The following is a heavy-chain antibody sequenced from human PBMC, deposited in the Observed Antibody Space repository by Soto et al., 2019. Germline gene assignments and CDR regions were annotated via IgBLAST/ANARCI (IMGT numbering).Heavy chain of an antibody. J-gene: IGHJ4*02. CDR2: VFYTGGT. CDR3: ARVVSPATIDPGFEF. D-gene: IGHD2-2*01. CDR1: GGSVITGDYY. Sequence: SETLSLTCSVSGGSVITGDYYWTWIRQPPGKGLEWIGYVFYTGGTHYNPSLKSRLTISVDTSKNQLSLRLTSVTAADTAVYHCARVVSPATIDPGFEFWGQGILVTVSS. V-gene: IGHV4-61*08.